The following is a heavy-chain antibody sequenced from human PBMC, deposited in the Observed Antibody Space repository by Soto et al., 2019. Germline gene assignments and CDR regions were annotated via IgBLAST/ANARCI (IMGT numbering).Heavy chain of an antibody. D-gene: IGHD3-22*01. CDR1: GCSISISSYY. CDR3: ARGYDSSGYYYYYYYGMDV. CDR2: IYYIGST. Sequence: TLSLTCTVSGCSISISSYYWGWIRQPAGKGLEWIGSIYYIGSTYYNPSLKSRVTISVDTSKNQFSLKLSSVTAADTAVYYCARGYDSSGYYYYYYYGMDVWGQGTTVTVSS. J-gene: IGHJ6*02. V-gene: IGHV4-39*01.